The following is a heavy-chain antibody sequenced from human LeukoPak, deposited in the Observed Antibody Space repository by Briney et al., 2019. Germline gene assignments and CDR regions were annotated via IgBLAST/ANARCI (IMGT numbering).Heavy chain of an antibody. V-gene: IGHV5-51*01. Sequence: GESLKISCKGSGYSFPTYWIAWVRQMPGKGLEWMGIIYPDESNIRYSPSFQGQVTISADKSISTAYLQWSSLKASDTAKYYCARPPSRGYSSSFEYWGQGTLVTVSS. J-gene: IGHJ4*02. CDR1: GYSFPTYW. CDR2: IYPDESNI. D-gene: IGHD2-2*03. CDR3: ARPPSRGYSSSFEY.